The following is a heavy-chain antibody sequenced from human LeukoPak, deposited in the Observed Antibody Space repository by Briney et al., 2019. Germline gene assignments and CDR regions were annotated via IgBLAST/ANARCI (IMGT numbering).Heavy chain of an antibody. D-gene: IGHD3-9*01. V-gene: IGHV4-34*01. CDR2: INHSGST. CDR3: ARALRYYFDY. Sequence: SETLSLTCTVSGGSISSYYWSWVRQPPGKGLEWIGEINHSGSTNYNPSLKSRVTISVNTSKNQFSLKLSSVTAADTAVYYSARALRYYFDYWGQGTLVTVSS. J-gene: IGHJ4*02. CDR1: GGSISSYY.